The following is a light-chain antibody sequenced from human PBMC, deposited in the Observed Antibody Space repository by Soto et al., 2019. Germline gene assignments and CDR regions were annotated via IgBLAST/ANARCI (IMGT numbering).Light chain of an antibody. V-gene: IGKV3-11*01. CDR3: QEHNS. Sequence: ETVLTQSPATLSLSPGERATLSCRASQNVNRYVAWYQQKPGQAPRLLIYDASTRAAGVPARFSGSGSGTDFLLRISRLGPEDFAVYYCQEHNSFGGGTKVEIK. CDR2: DAS. J-gene: IGKJ4*01. CDR1: QNVNRY.